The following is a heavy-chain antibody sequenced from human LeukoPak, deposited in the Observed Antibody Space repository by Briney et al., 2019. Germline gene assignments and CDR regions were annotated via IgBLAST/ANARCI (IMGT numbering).Heavy chain of an antibody. Sequence: GGSLRLSCAASGFTFSSYGMHWVRQAPGKGLEWVADISYDGSNKYYADSVKGRFTISRDNSMNTLYLQMNSLRDEDTAVYYSAQAWRWLQLNYWGQGTLVTVSS. CDR3: AQAWRWLQLNY. V-gene: IGHV3-30*18. D-gene: IGHD5-24*01. CDR2: ISYDGSNK. CDR1: GFTFSSYG. J-gene: IGHJ4*02.